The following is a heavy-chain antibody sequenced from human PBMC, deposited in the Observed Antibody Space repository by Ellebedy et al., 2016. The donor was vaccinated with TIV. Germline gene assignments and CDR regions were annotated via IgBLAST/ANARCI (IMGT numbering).Heavy chain of an antibody. D-gene: IGHD1-26*01. CDR3: ARAGGIVGATATFDI. J-gene: IGHJ3*02. Sequence: SETLSLXXTVSGGSISSYYWSWIRQPPGKGLEWIGYIYYSGSTNYNPSLKSRVTISVDTSKNQFSLKLSSVTAADTAVYYCARAGGIVGATATFDIWGQGTMVTVSS. CDR2: IYYSGST. V-gene: IGHV4-59*01. CDR1: GGSISSYY.